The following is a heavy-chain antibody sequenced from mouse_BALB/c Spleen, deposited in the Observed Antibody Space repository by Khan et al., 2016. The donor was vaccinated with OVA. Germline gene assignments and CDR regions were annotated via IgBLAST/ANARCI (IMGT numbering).Heavy chain of an antibody. J-gene: IGHJ3*01. CDR1: GYTFTDYN. CDR3: ARHGYGGFAY. D-gene: IGHD2-2*01. CDR2: IIPNNGGT. V-gene: IGHV1-18*01. Sequence: VRLQQSGPELVKPGASVKIPCKASGYTFTDYNMAWVRQSHGKSLEWIGDIIPNNGGTIYNQKFKGKATLTVDKSSSTAYMELRSLTSEDTAVYYCARHGYGGFAYWGQGTLVTVSA.